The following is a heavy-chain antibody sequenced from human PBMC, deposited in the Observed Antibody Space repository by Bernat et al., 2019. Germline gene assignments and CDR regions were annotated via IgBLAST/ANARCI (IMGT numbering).Heavy chain of an antibody. CDR2: IYSGGST. Sequence: EVQLVESGGGLVQPGGSLRLSCAASGFTVSSNYMSWVRQAPGKGLEWVSVIYSGGSTYYADSVKGRFTISRDNSKNTLYLQMNSLRAEDTAVYYCARGYLSNYDILTGYYKPYYFDYWGQGTLVTVSS. D-gene: IGHD3-9*01. CDR3: ARGYLSNYDILTGYYKPYYFDY. CDR1: GFTVSSNY. J-gene: IGHJ4*02. V-gene: IGHV3-66*01.